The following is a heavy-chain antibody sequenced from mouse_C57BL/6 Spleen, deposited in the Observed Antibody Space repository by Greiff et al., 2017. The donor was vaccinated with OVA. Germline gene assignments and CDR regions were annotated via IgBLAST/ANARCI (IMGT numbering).Heavy chain of an antibody. D-gene: IGHD2-3*01. CDR1: GFNIKDDY. V-gene: IGHV14-4*01. J-gene: IGHJ3*01. Sequence: VQLQQSGAELVRPGASVKLSCTASGFNIKDDYMHWVKQRPEQGLEWIGWIDPENGDTEYASKFQGKATITADTSSNTAYLQLSSLTSEDTAVYYCTFDGYSSFAYWGQGTLVTVSA. CDR3: TFDGYSSFAY. CDR2: IDPENGDT.